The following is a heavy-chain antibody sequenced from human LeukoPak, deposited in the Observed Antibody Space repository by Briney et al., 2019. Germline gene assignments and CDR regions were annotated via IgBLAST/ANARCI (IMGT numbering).Heavy chain of an antibody. CDR3: AGGPRGDYDFWTGNAFDI. V-gene: IGHV4-34*01. J-gene: IGHJ3*02. Sequence: PWETLSLTCAVYGGSFSGYYWSWIRQPAGKGLEWIGEINHSGSTNYNPSLKSRVTISVDTSKNQFSLKLSSVTAADTAVYYCAGGPRGDYDFWTGNAFDIWGQGTMVTVSS. D-gene: IGHD3-3*01. CDR1: GGSFSGYY. CDR2: INHSGST.